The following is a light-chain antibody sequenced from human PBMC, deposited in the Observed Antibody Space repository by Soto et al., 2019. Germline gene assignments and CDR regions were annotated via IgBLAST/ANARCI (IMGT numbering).Light chain of an antibody. Sequence: QSALTQPASVSGSPGQSITISCTGTSSDVGGYKFVSWYQQHPGTAPKLMIYEVSNRPSGVSSRFSGSKSGNTASLTISGLQAEDEADYFCGSYTGSIYVFRTGTKLTVL. CDR1: SSDVGGYKF. V-gene: IGLV2-14*01. CDR3: GSYTGSIYV. CDR2: EVS. J-gene: IGLJ1*01.